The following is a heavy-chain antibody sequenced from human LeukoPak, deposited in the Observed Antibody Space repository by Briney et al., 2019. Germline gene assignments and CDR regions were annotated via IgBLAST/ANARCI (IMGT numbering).Heavy chain of an antibody. CDR1: GFTFSSYS. Sequence: PGGSLRLSCAASGFTFSSYSMNWVRQAPGKGLEWVSSISSSSSYIYYADSVKGRFTISRDNAKNSLYLQMNSLRAEDTAVYYCARGMYSSSPSRGMDVWGQGTTVTVSS. CDR3: ARGMYSSSPSRGMDV. J-gene: IGHJ6*02. V-gene: IGHV3-21*01. CDR2: ISSSSSYI. D-gene: IGHD6-13*01.